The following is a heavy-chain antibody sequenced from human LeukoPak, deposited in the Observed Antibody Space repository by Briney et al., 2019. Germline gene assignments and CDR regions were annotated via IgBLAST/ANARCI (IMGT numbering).Heavy chain of an antibody. CDR1: GFTFSNAW. V-gene: IGHV3-15*01. CDR2: IKSKTDGGTT. Sequence: GGSLRLSCAASGFTFSNAWMSWVRQAPGKGLEWVGRIKSKTDGGTTDYAAPVKGRFTISRDDSKNTLYLQMNSLKTEDTGVYYCTTHDFWSGYYNFDYWGQGTLVTVSS. D-gene: IGHD3-3*01. CDR3: TTHDFWSGYYNFDY. J-gene: IGHJ4*02.